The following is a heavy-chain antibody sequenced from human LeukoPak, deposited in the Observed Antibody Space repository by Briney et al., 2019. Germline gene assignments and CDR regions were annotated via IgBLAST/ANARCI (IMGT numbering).Heavy chain of an antibody. CDR1: GFTFSSYE. Sequence: GGSLRLSCAASGFTFSSYEMNWVRQAPGKGLEWVSSISSSSSYIYYADSVKGRFTISRDNAKNSLYLQMNSLRAEDTAVYYCARDQPYYYGSGSSDYWGQGTLVTVSS. V-gene: IGHV3-21*01. CDR3: ARDQPYYYGSGSSDY. CDR2: ISSSSSYI. D-gene: IGHD3-10*01. J-gene: IGHJ4*02.